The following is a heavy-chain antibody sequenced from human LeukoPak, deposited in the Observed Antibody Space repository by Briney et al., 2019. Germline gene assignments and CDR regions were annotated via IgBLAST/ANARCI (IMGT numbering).Heavy chain of an antibody. CDR1: GYSFTSYW. J-gene: IGHJ5*02. CDR2: LYPGDSDT. CDR3: ARQGVGATGLYWFDP. Sequence: GESLKISRLGSGYSFTSYWIGWVRLMPGKGLEWMGILYPGDSDTRYSPSFQGQVTISADKSISTAYLQWSSLKASDTAMYYCARQGVGATGLYWFDPWGQGTLVTVSS. D-gene: IGHD1-26*01. V-gene: IGHV5-51*01.